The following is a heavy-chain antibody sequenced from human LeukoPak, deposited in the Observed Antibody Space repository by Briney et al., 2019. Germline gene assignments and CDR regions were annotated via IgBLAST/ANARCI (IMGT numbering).Heavy chain of an antibody. CDR3: ARGGPRYYDFWSGYYVPPVWRI. CDR1: GGSISSGDYY. Sequence: ASQTLSLTCTVSGGSISSGDYYWSWIRQPPGKGLEWIGYIYYSGSTYYNPSLKSRVTISVDTSKNQFSLKLSSVTAVDTAVYYCARGGPRYYDFWSGYYVPPVWRIWGQGTMVTVSS. V-gene: IGHV4-30-4*01. D-gene: IGHD3-3*01. CDR2: IYYSGST. J-gene: IGHJ3*02.